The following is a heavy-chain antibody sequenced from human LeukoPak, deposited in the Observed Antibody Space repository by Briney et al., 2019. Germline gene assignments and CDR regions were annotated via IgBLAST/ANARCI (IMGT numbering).Heavy chain of an antibody. Sequence: PAGSLTLSCAASGITFRNYWMSWVRQAPGKGLEWVAVIKEDGSDKHYADSVKGRFTISRDNAQNSPYLQMNSLRAEDTAVYFCHQPVTLPAWGQGTLVTVSS. CDR1: GITFRNYW. V-gene: IGHV3-7*01. CDR2: IKEDGSDK. CDR3: HQPVTLPA. J-gene: IGHJ5*02. D-gene: IGHD2-2*01.